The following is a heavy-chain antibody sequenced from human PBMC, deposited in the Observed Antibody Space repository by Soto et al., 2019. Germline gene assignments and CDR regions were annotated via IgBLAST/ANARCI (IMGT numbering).Heavy chain of an antibody. J-gene: IGHJ4*02. V-gene: IGHV3-30*18. Sequence: QVQLVESGGGVVQPGRSLRLSCAASGFTFSSYGMHWVRQAPGKGLEWVAVISYDGSNKYYADSVKGRFTISRDNSKNTLYLQMNSLRAEDTAVYYCAKDEVYSSSWLDYWGQGTLVTVSS. CDR3: AKDEVYSSSWLDY. CDR1: GFTFSSYG. CDR2: ISYDGSNK. D-gene: IGHD6-13*01.